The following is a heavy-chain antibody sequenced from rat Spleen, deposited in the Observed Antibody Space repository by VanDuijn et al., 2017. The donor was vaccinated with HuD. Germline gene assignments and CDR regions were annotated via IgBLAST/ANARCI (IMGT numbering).Heavy chain of an antibody. CDR3: TRDRTVAFDY. Sequence: EVQLVESGGGLVQPGRSLKLSCAASGVTFSNYGMHWIRQAPTKGLEWVASITNTGGSTYYPDSVKGRFTISRDNAKSTLYLQMNSLRSEDTATYYCTRDRTVAFDYWGQGVMVTVSS. V-gene: IGHV5-19*01. CDR2: ITNTGGST. D-gene: IGHD1-1*01. CDR1: GVTFSNYG. J-gene: IGHJ2*01.